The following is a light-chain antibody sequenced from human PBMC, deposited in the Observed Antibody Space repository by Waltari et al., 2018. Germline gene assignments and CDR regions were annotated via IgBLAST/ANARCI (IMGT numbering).Light chain of an antibody. Sequence: QSALTQPASVSVVPGQSIPISCTGTRSDIGGHNYVSWYQQHPGKAPKLVIFEVTTRPSGVSNRFSGSKSGNTASLTISGLQAEDEADYYCTSYTTSVTWVFGGGTKVTVL. V-gene: IGLV2-14*01. CDR3: TSYTTSVTWV. J-gene: IGLJ3*02. CDR2: EVT. CDR1: RSDIGGHNY.